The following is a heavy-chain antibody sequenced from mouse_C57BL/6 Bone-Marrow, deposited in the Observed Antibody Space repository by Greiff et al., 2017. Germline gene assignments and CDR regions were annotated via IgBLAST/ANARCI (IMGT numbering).Heavy chain of an antibody. CDR2: ISYSGST. Sequence: EVQVVESGPGMVKPSQSLSLTCTVTGYSITSGYDWHWIRHFPGNKLEWMGYISYSGSTNYNPSLKSRISITHDTSKNHFFLKLNSVTTEDTATYYCASSAYPVAMDYWGQGTSVTVSS. V-gene: IGHV3-1*01. CDR3: ASSAYPVAMDY. J-gene: IGHJ4*01. D-gene: IGHD2-10*01. CDR1: GYSITSGYD.